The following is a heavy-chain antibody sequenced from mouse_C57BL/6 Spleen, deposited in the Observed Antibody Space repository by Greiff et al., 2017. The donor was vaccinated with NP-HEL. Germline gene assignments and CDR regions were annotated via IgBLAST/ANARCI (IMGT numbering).Heavy chain of an antibody. V-gene: IGHV1-42*01. J-gene: IGHJ1*03. D-gene: IGHD1-1*01. CDR2: INPSTGGT. CDR3: ARSGYYYGSSWYFDG. CDR1: GYSFTGYY. Sequence: EVKLQESGPELVKPGASVKISCKASGYSFTGYYMNWVKQSPEKSLEWIGEINPSTGGTTYNQKFKAKATLPVAKSSSTAYMQLKSLTSEDSAVYYCARSGYYYGSSWYFDGWGTGTTVTVSS.